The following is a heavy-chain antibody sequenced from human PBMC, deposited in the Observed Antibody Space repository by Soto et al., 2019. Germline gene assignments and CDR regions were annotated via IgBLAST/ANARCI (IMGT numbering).Heavy chain of an antibody. D-gene: IGHD5-18*01. CDR1: GGSFSGYY. CDR3: ARGRRRDTAMVRYYYYYGMDV. V-gene: IGHV4-34*01. Sequence: LETLSLTCAVYGGSFSGYYWSWIRQPPGKGLEWIGEINHSGSTNYNPSLKSRVTISVDTSKNQFSLKLSSVTAADTAVYYCARGRRRDTAMVRYYYYYGMDVWGQGTTVTVSS. CDR2: INHSGST. J-gene: IGHJ6*02.